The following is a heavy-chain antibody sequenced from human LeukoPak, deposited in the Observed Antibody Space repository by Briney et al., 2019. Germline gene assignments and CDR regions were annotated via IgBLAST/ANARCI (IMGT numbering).Heavy chain of an antibody. D-gene: IGHD2-15*01. CDR1: GFTFSSYS. CDR2: ISSSSSYI. J-gene: IGHJ4*02. CDR3: ARALLPIDY. V-gene: IGHV3-21*01. Sequence: GGSLRLSCAASGFTFSSYSMNWVRQAPGKGLEGVSSISSSSSYIYYADSVKGRFTSSRDNAKNSLYLQMNSLRAEDTAVYYCARALLPIDYWGQGTLVTVSS.